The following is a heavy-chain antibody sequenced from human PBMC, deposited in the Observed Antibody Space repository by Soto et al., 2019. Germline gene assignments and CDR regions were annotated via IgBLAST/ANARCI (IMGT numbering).Heavy chain of an antibody. CDR3: AREIATTGEYYFDY. CDR1: GFTFSSYW. J-gene: IGHJ4*02. Sequence: PGGSLRLSCAASGFTFSSYWMHWVRQAPGKGLVWVSRINRDGSSTNYVDSVKGRVTISRDTAKNTLYLQMNSLRAEDTAVYYCAREIATTGEYYFDYWGQGTLVTVSS. CDR2: INRDGSST. D-gene: IGHD6-13*01. V-gene: IGHV3-74*01.